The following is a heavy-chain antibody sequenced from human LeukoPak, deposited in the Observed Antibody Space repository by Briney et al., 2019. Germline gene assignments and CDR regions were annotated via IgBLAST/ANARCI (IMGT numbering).Heavy chain of an antibody. J-gene: IGHJ1*01. CDR2: IHYSGST. V-gene: IGHV4-59*01. Sequence: SETLSLTCTVSGGSISSYYWSWIRQPPGKGLQWIGYIHYSGSTNYNPSLKSRVTISVDTSKNQFSLKMTSVTAADTALYYCARDYYGDYTSHHWGQGTLVTVSS. CDR1: GGSISSYY. CDR3: ARDYYGDYTSHH. D-gene: IGHD4-17*01.